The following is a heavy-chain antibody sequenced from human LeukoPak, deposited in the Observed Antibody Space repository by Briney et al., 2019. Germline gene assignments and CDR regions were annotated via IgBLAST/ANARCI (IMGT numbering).Heavy chain of an antibody. Sequence: GASVKVSCKVSGYTLTELSMHWVRQAPGKGLERMGGFDPEDGETIYAQKFQGRVTITADKSTSTAYMELSSLRSEDTAVYYCVRDLPAPVVLWGQGTLVTVSS. V-gene: IGHV1-24*01. CDR2: FDPEDGET. J-gene: IGHJ4*02. CDR1: GYTLTELS. D-gene: IGHD2-2*01. CDR3: VRDLPAPVVL.